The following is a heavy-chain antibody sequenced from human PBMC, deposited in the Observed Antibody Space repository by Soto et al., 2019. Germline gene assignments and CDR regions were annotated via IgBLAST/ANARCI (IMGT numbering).Heavy chain of an antibody. CDR3: ARDPKQTPIVGATTPFDY. CDR1: GYTFTSSY. J-gene: IGHJ4*02. V-gene: IGHV1-46*01. Sequence: ASVKVSCKASGYTFTSSYMHWVRQAPGQGLEWMGIINPSGGSTSYAQKFQGRVTMTRDTSTSTVYMELSSLRSEDTAVYYCARDPKQTPIVGATTPFDYWGQGTLVTVSS. D-gene: IGHD1-26*01. CDR2: INPSGGST.